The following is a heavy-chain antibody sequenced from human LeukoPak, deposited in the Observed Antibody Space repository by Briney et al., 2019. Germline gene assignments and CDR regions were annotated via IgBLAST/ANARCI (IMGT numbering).Heavy chain of an antibody. V-gene: IGHV1-24*01. Sequence: ASVKVSCKVSGYTLTELSMHWVRQAPGKGLEWMGGFDPEDGETIYAQKFQGRVTMTEDTSTDTAYMELSSLRSEDTAVCYCATSVQRITMIVVYFDYWGQGTLVTVSS. D-gene: IGHD3-22*01. CDR1: GYTLTELS. J-gene: IGHJ4*02. CDR2: FDPEDGET. CDR3: ATSVQRITMIVVYFDY.